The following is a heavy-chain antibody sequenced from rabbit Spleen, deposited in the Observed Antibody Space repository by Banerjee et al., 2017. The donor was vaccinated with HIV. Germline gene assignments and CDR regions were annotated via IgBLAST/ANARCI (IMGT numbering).Heavy chain of an antibody. CDR3: ARDLASVVGWNFNL. CDR1: GVSFSDKDV. CDR2: INTVTGKS. V-gene: IGHV1S40*01. J-gene: IGHJ4*01. D-gene: IGHD3-1*01. Sequence: QSLEESGGDLVKPGASLTLTCIASGVSFSDKDVMCWVRQAPGKGLEWIACINTVTGKSVYASWAKGRFTISRTSSTTVTLQMTSLTAADTATYFCARDLASVVGWNFNLWGQGTLVTVS.